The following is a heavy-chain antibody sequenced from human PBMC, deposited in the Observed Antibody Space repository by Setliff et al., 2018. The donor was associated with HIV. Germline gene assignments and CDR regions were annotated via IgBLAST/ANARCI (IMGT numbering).Heavy chain of an antibody. Sequence: PSETLSLTCTVSGGSLSSSNYYCGWIRQPPGKGLEWIGSIYYRGNTYYNPSLKSRVTISGDTSKKQFSLKLRAVTAADSAVYYCARQGRPGDFDSWGQGTLVTVSS. CDR2: IYYRGNT. CDR3: ARQGRPGDFDS. D-gene: IGHD7-27*01. J-gene: IGHJ4*02. V-gene: IGHV4-39*01. CDR1: GGSLSSSNYY.